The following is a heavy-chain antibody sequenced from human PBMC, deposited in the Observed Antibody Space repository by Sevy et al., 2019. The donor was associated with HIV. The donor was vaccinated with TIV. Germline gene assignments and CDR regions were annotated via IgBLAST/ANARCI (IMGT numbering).Heavy chain of an antibody. J-gene: IGHJ4*02. Sequence: GGSLRLSCAASGFVFSDYSMNWVRQAPGKGLEWISSVSSSSNYIYYADSVKGRFTISRDNAKNSLYLQMNSLRAEDTAVYYCARDPRTLTVVGYYFDSWGQGTLVTVS. V-gene: IGHV3-21*01. CDR1: GFVFSDYS. CDR3: ARDPRTLTVVGYYFDS. D-gene: IGHD3-22*01. CDR2: VSSSSNYI.